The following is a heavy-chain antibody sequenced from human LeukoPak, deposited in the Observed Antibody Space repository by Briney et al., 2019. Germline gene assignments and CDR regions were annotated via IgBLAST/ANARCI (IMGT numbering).Heavy chain of an antibody. Sequence: PSETLSPTCTASGDPISSSIHNRHWIRQPAGKGLEWIGSIYYSGSTYYNPSLKSRVTISVDTSKNQFPLKLSSVTAADKDVYYCARHGKEGDYWGQGTQVRVS. V-gene: IGHV4-39*01. J-gene: IGHJ4*02. CDR3: ARHGKEGDY. D-gene: IGHD1-1*01. CDR1: GDPISSSIHN. CDR2: IYYSGST.